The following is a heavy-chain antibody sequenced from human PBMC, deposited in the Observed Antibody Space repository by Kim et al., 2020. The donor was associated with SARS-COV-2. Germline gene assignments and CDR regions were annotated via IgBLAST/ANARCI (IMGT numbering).Heavy chain of an antibody. CDR3: AKYVVVAGTRYFDL. V-gene: IGHV3-23*01. CDR2: ISASGDRT. D-gene: IGHD2-15*01. Sequence: GGSLRLSCAACGFIFSNYAMNWVRLAPGKGLEWVSAISASGDRTYYADSEKGRFTISRDNSNLYLQMNSLRAEDTAIYYCAKYVVVAGTRYFDLWGRGTL. J-gene: IGHJ2*01. CDR1: GFIFSNYA.